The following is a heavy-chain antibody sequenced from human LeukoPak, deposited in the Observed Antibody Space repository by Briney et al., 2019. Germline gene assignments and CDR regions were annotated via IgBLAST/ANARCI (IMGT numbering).Heavy chain of an antibody. CDR3: ARDRDTSGRYYYYMGV. J-gene: IGHJ6*03. CDR1: GGSVSSGTDY. Sequence: SETLSLTCTVSGGSVSSGTDYWNWIRQPPGKGLEWIGYIYHSGGTNYNPSLKSRVTILVDTSKNQISLKLSSVTAADTAVYYCARDRDTSGRYYYYMGVWGKGTTVTVSS. CDR2: IYHSGGT. D-gene: IGHD3-22*01. V-gene: IGHV4-61*01.